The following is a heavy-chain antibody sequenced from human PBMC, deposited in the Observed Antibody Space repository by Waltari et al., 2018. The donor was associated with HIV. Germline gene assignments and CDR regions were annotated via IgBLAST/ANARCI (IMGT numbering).Heavy chain of an antibody. CDR1: GFTFRNYG. J-gene: IGHJ4*02. D-gene: IGHD1-1*01. CDR2: ISFGGSNQ. V-gene: IGHV3-30*03. Sequence: QVQLVESGGGVVQPGRSLRLSCAASGFTFRNYGLHWVRQAPGKGLEWVAVISFGGSNQYYADSVRGRFTISRDNSKKKVFLQMNSLRLDDSALYYCATGQQVWETWSQLDYWGQGTLVIVSS. CDR3: ATGQQVWETWSQLDY.